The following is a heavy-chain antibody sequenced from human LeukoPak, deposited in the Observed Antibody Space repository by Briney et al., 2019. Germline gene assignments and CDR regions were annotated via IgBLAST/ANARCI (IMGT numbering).Heavy chain of an antibody. CDR2: ISAYNGNT. J-gene: IGHJ4*02. V-gene: IGHV1-18*01. D-gene: IGHD5-24*01. Sequence: ASVTVSCKASGYTFTSYGISWVRQAPGQGLEWMGWISAYNGNTNYAQKLQGKITMTTDTSTSTAYMELRSLRSDDTAVYYCARDQDGYNLNWGQGTLVTVSS. CDR3: ARDQDGYNLN. CDR1: GYTFTSYG.